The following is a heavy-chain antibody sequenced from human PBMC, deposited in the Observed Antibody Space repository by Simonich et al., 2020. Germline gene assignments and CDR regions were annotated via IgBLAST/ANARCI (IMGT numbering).Heavy chain of an antibody. CDR3: AREQARGGAFDI. V-gene: IGHV3-21*01. J-gene: IGHJ3*02. CDR2: ISNSSSYI. D-gene: IGHD3-16*01. CDR1: GFTFSSYS. Sequence: EVQLVESGGGLVKPGGSLRLSCAASGFTFSSYSMNGVRHAPGKGLEVVSSISNSSSYIYYADSVKGRFTISRDNAKNSLYLQMNSLRAEDTAVYYCAREQARGGAFDIWGQGTMVTVSS.